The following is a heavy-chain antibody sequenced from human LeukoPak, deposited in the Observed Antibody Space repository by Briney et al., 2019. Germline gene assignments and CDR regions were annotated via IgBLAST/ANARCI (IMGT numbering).Heavy chain of an antibody. CDR3: AIHTNVDISSFMDV. J-gene: IGHJ6*03. CDR1: GDSFSAYY. Sequence: SETLSLTCTVSGDSFSAYYWSWIRQPPGRGLELIGYIYSSGNTNYNPSLKSRVTISVGTSKKQHSLKLTSVTAADTAVYYCAIHTNVDISSFMDVWGKGTTVTFSS. V-gene: IGHV4-4*09. D-gene: IGHD2-8*01. CDR2: IYSSGNT.